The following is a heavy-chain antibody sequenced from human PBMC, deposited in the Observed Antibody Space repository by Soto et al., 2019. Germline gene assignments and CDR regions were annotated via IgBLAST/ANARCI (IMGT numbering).Heavy chain of an antibody. Sequence: PSETLSLTCTVSGDSISTSRYYWGWIRQPPGKGLEWIGSIYKSGSTYYNPSLKSRVTISVDTSKNQFSLKLSSMTAADTAVYYCARPGYYDDSGYWRSPFDFWGQGTMVTVSS. V-gene: IGHV4-39*01. CDR3: ARPGYYDDSGYWRSPFDF. CDR2: IYKSGST. J-gene: IGHJ3*01. D-gene: IGHD3-22*01. CDR1: GDSISTSRYY.